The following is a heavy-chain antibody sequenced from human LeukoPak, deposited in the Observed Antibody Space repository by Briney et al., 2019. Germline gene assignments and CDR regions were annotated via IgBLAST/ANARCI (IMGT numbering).Heavy chain of an antibody. CDR2: IKLNGSEK. J-gene: IGHJ4*02. CDR1: GFTFGKYW. V-gene: IGHV3-7*03. Sequence: GGSLRLSCVASGFTFGKYWMSWVRQAPGKGLEWVANIKLNGSEKNYVDSVKGRFTISRDNTKNSLYLQMNTLRVEDTAVFYCARDQYDTWSRRGNFDSWGQGTLVIVSS. CDR3: ARDQYDTWSRRGNFDS. D-gene: IGHD3-3*01.